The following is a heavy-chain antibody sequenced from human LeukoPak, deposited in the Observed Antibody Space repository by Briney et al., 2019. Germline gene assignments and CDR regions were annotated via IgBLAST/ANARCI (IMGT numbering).Heavy chain of an antibody. CDR3: ATSRGSEGVEY. CDR1: GGSISSYY. V-gene: IGHV4-59*08. CDR2: IYYTGST. D-gene: IGHD3-16*01. J-gene: IGHJ4*02. Sequence: SGTLSLTCTVSGGSISSYYWSWIRQPPGKGLEWIGYIYYTGSTNYNPSLKSRVTISMDTSKNQFSLKLSSVTAADTAVYYCATSRGSEGVEYWGQGTLVTVSS.